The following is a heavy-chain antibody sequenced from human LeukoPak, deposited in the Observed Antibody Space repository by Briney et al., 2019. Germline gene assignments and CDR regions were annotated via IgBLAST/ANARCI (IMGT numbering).Heavy chain of an antibody. D-gene: IGHD3-10*01. CDR1: GFTFSSYS. Sequence: GGSLRLSCAASGFTFSSYSMNWVRQAPGKGLEWVSSISSSSSYIYYADSVKGRFTISRDNAKNSLYLQMNSLRAEDTAVYYCARVVWSRELYVILDYWGQGTLVTVSS. CDR3: ARVVWSRELYVILDY. CDR2: ISSSSSYI. J-gene: IGHJ4*02. V-gene: IGHV3-21*01.